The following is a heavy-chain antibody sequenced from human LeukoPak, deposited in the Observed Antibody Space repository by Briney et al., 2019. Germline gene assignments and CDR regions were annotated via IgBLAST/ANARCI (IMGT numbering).Heavy chain of an antibody. CDR2: IIPILGIA. D-gene: IGHD6-13*01. J-gene: IGHJ5*02. CDR1: GGTFSSYA. V-gene: IGHV1-69*04. CDR3: ARHPRIAAAGLNWFDP. Sequence: SAKVSCKASGGTFSSYAISWVRQAPGQGLEWMGRIIPILGIANYAQKFQGRVTITADKSTSTAYMELSSLRSEDTAVYYCARHPRIAAAGLNWFDPWGQGTLVTVSS.